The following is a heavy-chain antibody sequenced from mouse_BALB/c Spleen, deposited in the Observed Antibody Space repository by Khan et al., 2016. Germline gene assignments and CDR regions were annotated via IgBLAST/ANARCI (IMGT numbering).Heavy chain of an antibody. CDR1: GFSLTTFG. Sequence: VQLKQSGPGLVQPSQSLSITCTVSGFSLTTFGVHWVRQSPGKGLEWLGVIWSGGNTDYNAAFISRLSINKDNSKSQVFLKLNSLQADDTAIAYYARTGGSYGNYRFAYWGQGTLVTVSA. J-gene: IGHJ3*01. CDR2: IWSGGNT. CDR3: ARTGGSYGNYRFAY. V-gene: IGHV2-4-1*01. D-gene: IGHD2-1*01.